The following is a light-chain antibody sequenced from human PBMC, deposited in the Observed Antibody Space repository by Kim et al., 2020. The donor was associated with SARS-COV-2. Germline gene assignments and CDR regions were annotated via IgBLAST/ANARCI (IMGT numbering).Light chain of an antibody. CDR2: GAS. J-gene: IGKJ4*01. CDR1: QSVSSN. CDR3: KQYSHWPLT. Sequence: ELVMTQSPATLSVSPGERATLSCRASQSVSSNLAWYQQKPGQAPRLLIYGASTRATGIPGRFSGSGSGTEFTLTISSLQSEDFAVYYCKQYSHWPLTFGGGTKVDIK. V-gene: IGKV3-15*01.